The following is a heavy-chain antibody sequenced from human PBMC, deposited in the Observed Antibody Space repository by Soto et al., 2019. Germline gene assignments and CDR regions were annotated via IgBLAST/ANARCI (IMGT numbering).Heavy chain of an antibody. D-gene: IGHD3-10*01. Sequence: EVQLVESGGGLVKPGGSLRLSWAASGFTFSSYSMNWVRQAPGRGLEWVSSISSSSSYIYYADSVKGRFTISRDNAKNSLHLQMNSLRAEDTAVYYCARDLRGSKRFGDPARGIYYYYYGMDVWGQGTTVTVSS. CDR2: ISSSSSYI. CDR3: ARDLRGSKRFGDPARGIYYYYYGMDV. CDR1: GFTFSSYS. V-gene: IGHV3-21*01. J-gene: IGHJ6*02.